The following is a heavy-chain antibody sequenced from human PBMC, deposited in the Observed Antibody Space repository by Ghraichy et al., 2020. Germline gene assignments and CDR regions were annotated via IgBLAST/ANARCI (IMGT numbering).Heavy chain of an antibody. CDR3: ARGGYCSGGICFPNWFDP. V-gene: IGHV4-30-4*01. D-gene: IGHD2-15*01. Sequence: SETLSLTCTVSGGSISSVHYYWSWIRQPPGKGLEWIGYIYNSGSVYYNPSLKSRITISIDTSESQFSLNLSSVTAADTAVYYCARGGYCSGGICFPNWFDPWGQGTLVTVSS. CDR2: IYNSGSV. CDR1: GGSISSVHYY. J-gene: IGHJ5*02.